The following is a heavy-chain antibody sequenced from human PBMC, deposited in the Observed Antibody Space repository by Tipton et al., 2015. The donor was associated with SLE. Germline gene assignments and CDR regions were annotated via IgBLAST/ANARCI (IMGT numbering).Heavy chain of an antibody. Sequence: TLSLTCTVSRGTISSSSHYWGWIRQPPGKGLEWIAIIYYNGHTYYNPSLKSRITISLDKSKNKFSLKLTSVTAADTAVCYCARQVSATSSRWFDPWGQGTLVTVSS. CDR1: RGTISSSSHY. V-gene: IGHV4-39*01. J-gene: IGHJ5*02. CDR3: ARQVSATSSRWFDP. D-gene: IGHD5-24*01. CDR2: IYYNGHT.